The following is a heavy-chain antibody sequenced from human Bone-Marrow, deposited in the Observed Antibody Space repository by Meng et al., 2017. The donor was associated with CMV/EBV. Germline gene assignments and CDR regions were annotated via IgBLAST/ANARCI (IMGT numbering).Heavy chain of an antibody. J-gene: IGHJ4*02. CDR1: GYTFTSYY. CDR2: INPSGGST. V-gene: IGHV1-46*01. D-gene: IGHD3-10*01. Sequence: ASVKVSCKASGYTFTSYYMHWVRQAPGQGLEWMGIINPSGGSTSYAQKFQGRATMTRDTSTSTVYMELSSLRSEDTAMYYCARARGYYGSGSYYPHFDYWGQGTLVTVSS. CDR3: ARARGYYGSGSYYPHFDY.